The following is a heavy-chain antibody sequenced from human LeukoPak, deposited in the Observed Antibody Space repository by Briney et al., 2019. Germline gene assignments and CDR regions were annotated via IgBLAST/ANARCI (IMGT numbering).Heavy chain of an antibody. CDR2: INPNSGGT. CDR3: AKQVDYYYYGMDV. D-gene: IGHD1/OR15-1a*01. V-gene: IGHV1-2*02. J-gene: IGHJ6*02. Sequence: EASVKVSRKASGYTFTGYYMHWVRQAPGQGLEWMGWINPNSGGTNYAQKFQGRVTMTRDTSISTAYMELSRLRSDDTAVYYCAKQVDYYYYGMDVWGQGTTVTVSS. CDR1: GYTFTGYY.